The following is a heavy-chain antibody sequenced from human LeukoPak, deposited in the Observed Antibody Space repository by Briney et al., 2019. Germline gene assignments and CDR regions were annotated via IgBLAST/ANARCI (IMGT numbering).Heavy chain of an antibody. Sequence: GGSLRLSCAASGFTFSSYAMSWVRQAPGKGLEWVSAISGGGGSTYYADSVEGRFTISRDSSKNTLYLQMNSLRAEDTAVYYCAKDSSASRFFDYRGQGPLVTVSS. J-gene: IGHJ4*02. D-gene: IGHD3-22*01. V-gene: IGHV3-23*01. CDR2: ISGGGGST. CDR3: AKDSSASRFFDY. CDR1: GFTFSSYA.